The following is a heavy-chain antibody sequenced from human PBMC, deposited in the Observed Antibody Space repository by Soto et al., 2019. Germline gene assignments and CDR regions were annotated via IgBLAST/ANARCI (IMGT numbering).Heavy chain of an antibody. V-gene: IGHV3-7*01. CDR1: GFPFSTYW. Sequence: GVSLRVSCAASGFPFSTYWMSWVRQAPGKGLEWVANIKQDGSETYYVDSVKGRFTISRDNARNSLYLQMNSLRAEDTAVYYCAIDSGTSDYWGQGTRVTVSS. J-gene: IGHJ4*02. CDR2: IKQDGSET. D-gene: IGHD1-1*01. CDR3: AIDSGTSDY.